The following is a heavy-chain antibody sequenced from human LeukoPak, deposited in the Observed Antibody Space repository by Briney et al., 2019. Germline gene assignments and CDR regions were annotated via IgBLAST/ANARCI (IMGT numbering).Heavy chain of an antibody. CDR2: INPNNGDT. V-gene: IGHV1-2*07. Sequence: ASVKVSCKASGYTFSGYYLHWLRQAPGQGPEWMGWINPNNGDTNYEDKFRGRVTMTRDTSISTVYMELSRLTYDDTAVYFCARSLGSSFSLYFDSWGQGTLVTVSS. J-gene: IGHJ4*02. CDR1: GYTFSGYY. CDR3: ARSLGSSFSLYFDS. D-gene: IGHD6-13*01.